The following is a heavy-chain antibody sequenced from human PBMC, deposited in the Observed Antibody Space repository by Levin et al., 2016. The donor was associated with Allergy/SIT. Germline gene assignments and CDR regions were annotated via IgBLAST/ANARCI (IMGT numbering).Heavy chain of an antibody. CDR3: ARVEHQLPRYY. D-gene: IGHD2-2*01. Sequence: SETLSLTCAVYGGSFSGYYWSWIRQPPGKGLEWIGEINHSGSTNYNPSLKSRVTISVDTSKNQFSLKLSSVTAADTAVYYCARVEHQLPRYYWGQGTLVTVSS. V-gene: IGHV4-34*01. CDR1: GGSFSGYY. J-gene: IGHJ4*02. CDR2: INHSGST.